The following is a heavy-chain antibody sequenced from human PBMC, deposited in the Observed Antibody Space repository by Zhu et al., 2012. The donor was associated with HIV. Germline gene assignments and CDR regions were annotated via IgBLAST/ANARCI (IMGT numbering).Heavy chain of an antibody. D-gene: IGHD3-10*01. V-gene: IGHV4-34*02. Sequence: QVRLEQWGAGQVRTSETLSLTCAVYGASFNDYYWSWIRQSPGKGLEWIGEINHNGATTYKTPLKSRVTMSVDTSKNQFSLKLRSVTAADAATYFCVGHRPHFGFWGQGTPVIVSS. CDR2: INHNGAT. CDR3: VGHRPHFGF. J-gene: IGHJ4*01. CDR1: GASFNDYY.